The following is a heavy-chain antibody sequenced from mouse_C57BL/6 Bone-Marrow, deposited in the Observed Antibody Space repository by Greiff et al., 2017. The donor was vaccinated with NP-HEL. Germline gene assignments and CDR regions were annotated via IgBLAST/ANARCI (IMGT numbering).Heavy chain of an antibody. Sequence: VQLQQSGAELVRPGSSVKMSCKTSGYTFTSYGINWVKQRPGQGLEWIGYIYIGNGYTEYNAKFKGKATLTSDTSASTAYMQLSSLTSEDSAIYFCARWYFDVWGTGTTVTVSS. CDR2: IYIGNGYT. CDR1: GYTFTSYG. V-gene: IGHV1-58*01. CDR3: ARWYFDV. J-gene: IGHJ1*03.